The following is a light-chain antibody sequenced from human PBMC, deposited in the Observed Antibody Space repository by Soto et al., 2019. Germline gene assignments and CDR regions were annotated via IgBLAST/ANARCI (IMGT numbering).Light chain of an antibody. J-gene: IGKJ4*01. CDR2: AAS. Sequence: DIQMTQSPSSLSASVGDRVTITCRASQSISSYLNWYQQKPGKAPKLLIYAASSLQSGVPLRFSGSGSGTDFTLTISSLQPEDFATYYCQQSYRTPLTFGGGTKVEIK. CDR1: QSISSY. CDR3: QQSYRTPLT. V-gene: IGKV1-39*01.